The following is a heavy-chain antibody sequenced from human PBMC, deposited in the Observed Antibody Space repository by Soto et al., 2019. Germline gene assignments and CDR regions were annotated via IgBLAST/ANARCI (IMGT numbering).Heavy chain of an antibody. V-gene: IGHV1-18*04. CDR1: GYTFTSSG. D-gene: IGHD5-12*01. Sequence: ASVKVSCKASGYTFTSSGITCVRQAPGQGLEWMGWISAYNGNTNYAQKLPGRVTMTTDTSTSTAYMELRSLRSDDTAVYYCASERYSGYDPSGFDYWGQGTVVTVSS. J-gene: IGHJ4*02. CDR2: ISAYNGNT. CDR3: ASERYSGYDPSGFDY.